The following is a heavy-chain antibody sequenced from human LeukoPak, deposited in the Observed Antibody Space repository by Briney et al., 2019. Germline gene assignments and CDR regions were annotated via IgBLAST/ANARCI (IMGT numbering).Heavy chain of an antibody. CDR1: GFTFSSYG. CDR3: AKEVTIPAAGRKDYYYYGLDV. Sequence: PGRSLRLSCAASGFTFSSYGMHWVRQAPGKGLEWVAVIWYDGSNKYYADSVKGRFTISRDNSKNTLYLQMNSLRAEDTAVYYCAKEVTIPAAGRKDYYYYGLDVWGQGTTVTVSS. J-gene: IGHJ6*02. CDR2: IWYDGSNK. D-gene: IGHD6-13*01. V-gene: IGHV3-33*03.